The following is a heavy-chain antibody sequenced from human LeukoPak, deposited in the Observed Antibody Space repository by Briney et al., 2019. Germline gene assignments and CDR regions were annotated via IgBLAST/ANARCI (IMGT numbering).Heavy chain of an antibody. Sequence: SETLSLTCTVSGGSISSYYWSWIRQPPGKGLEWIGYIYYSGSTNYNPSLKSRVTISVDTSKNQFSLKLSSVTAADTAVYYCASGGYYDILTGYYTPNGFDPWGQGTLVTVSS. CDR3: ASGGYYDILTGYYTPNGFDP. V-gene: IGHV4-59*01. D-gene: IGHD3-9*01. CDR1: GGSISSYY. J-gene: IGHJ5*02. CDR2: IYYSGST.